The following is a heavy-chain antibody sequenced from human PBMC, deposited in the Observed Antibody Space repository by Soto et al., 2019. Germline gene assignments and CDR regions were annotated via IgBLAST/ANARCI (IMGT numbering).Heavy chain of an antibody. CDR3: ARRGDVYNYRFLDP. D-gene: IGHD5-12*01. V-gene: IGHV5-51*01. Sequence: PGESLKISCKGSGYSFANYWIAWVRQMPGKGLEWMGIIYPGDSDTRYSPSFQGQVTISVDKSISTAYLQWSSLRASDTAMYYCARRGDVYNYRFLDPWGQGTLVTVSS. CDR1: GYSFANYW. CDR2: IYPGDSDT. J-gene: IGHJ5*02.